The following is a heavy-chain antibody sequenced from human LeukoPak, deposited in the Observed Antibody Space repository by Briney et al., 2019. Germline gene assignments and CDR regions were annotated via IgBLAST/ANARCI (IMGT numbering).Heavy chain of an antibody. Sequence: PGGSLRLSCAASGVSFDSYALHWVRQAPGEGREWMALISDDGRNQYYADSVKGRFTISRDNSKNTLYLQLNSLRTEDTAVYYCAKGIQLWLLQGCFDYWGQGTLVTVSS. V-gene: IGHV3-30*04. D-gene: IGHD5-18*01. CDR2: ISDDGRNQ. CDR3: AKGIQLWLLQGCFDY. CDR1: GVSFDSYA. J-gene: IGHJ4*02.